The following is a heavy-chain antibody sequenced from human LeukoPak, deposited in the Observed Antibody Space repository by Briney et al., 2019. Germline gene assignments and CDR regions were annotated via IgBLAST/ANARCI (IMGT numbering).Heavy chain of an antibody. D-gene: IGHD3-10*01. J-gene: IGHJ4*02. CDR1: GFTFDDYG. CDR2: INWNGGST. V-gene: IGHV3-20*04. CDR3: ARGYGSGSYTIFDY. Sequence: PGGSLRLSSTASGFTFDDYGMSWVRQAPGKGLEWVSGINWNGGSTGYADSVKGRFTISRDNAKNFLYLQMNSLRAEDTALYYCARGYGSGSYTIFDYWGQGTLVTVSS.